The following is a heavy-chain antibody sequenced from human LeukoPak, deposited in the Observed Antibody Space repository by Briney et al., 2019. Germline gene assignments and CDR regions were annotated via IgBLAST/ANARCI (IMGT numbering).Heavy chain of an antibody. CDR2: IYTSGST. V-gene: IGHV4-4*07. J-gene: IGHJ3*02. CDR1: GGSISSYY. CDR3: ARDWAGTTVGAFDI. D-gene: IGHD1-14*01. Sequence: PSETLSLTCTVSGGSISSYYWSWIRQPAGKGLEWIGRIYTSGSTNYNPSLKSRVTMSVDTSKNQFSLKLSSVTAADTAVYYCARDWAGTTVGAFDIWGQGTMVTVSS.